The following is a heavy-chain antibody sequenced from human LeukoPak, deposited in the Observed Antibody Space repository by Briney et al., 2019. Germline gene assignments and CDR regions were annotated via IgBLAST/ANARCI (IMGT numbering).Heavy chain of an antibody. J-gene: IGHJ4*02. CDR2: INPNGAYT. CDR3: ARDSDYGGNSDY. CDR1: GYIFINYY. Sequence: GASVKVSCKASGYIFINYYIHWVRQAPGQGLEWMGLINPNGAYTTNAQKFQGRVTVTRDTSTSTVYMELSSLRSDDTAVYYCARDSDYGGNSDYWGQGTLVTVSS. D-gene: IGHD4-23*01. V-gene: IGHV1-46*01.